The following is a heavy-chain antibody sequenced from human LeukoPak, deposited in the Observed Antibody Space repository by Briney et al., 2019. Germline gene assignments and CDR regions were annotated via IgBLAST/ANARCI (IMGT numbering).Heavy chain of an antibody. J-gene: IGHJ4*02. CDR1: GGSISSGGYY. CDR3: ARADFWSGLSGY. D-gene: IGHD3-3*01. Sequence: PSETLSLTCTVSGGSISSGGYYWSWIRQHPGKGLEWIGYIYYSGSTYYNPSLKSRVTISVDTSKNQFSLKLSSVTAADTAVYYCARADFWSGLSGYWGQGTLVTVSS. CDR2: IYYSGST. V-gene: IGHV4-31*03.